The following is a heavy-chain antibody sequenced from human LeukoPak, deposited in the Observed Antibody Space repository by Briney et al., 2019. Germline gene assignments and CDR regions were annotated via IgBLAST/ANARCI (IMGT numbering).Heavy chain of an antibody. CDR3: ARVMIYDSSGYPRYYFDY. Sequence: PSETLSLTCTVSGGSISSYYWSWIRQPPGKGLEWIGYIYYSGSTNYNPSLKSQVTISVDTSKNQFSLKLSSVTAADTAVYYCARVMIYDSSGYPRYYFDYWGQETLVTVSS. V-gene: IGHV4-59*08. D-gene: IGHD3-22*01. J-gene: IGHJ4*02. CDR2: IYYSGST. CDR1: GGSISSYY.